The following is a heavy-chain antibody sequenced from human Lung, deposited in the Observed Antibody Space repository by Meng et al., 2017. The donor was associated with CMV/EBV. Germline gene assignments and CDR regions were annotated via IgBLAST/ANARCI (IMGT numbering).Heavy chain of an antibody. J-gene: IGHJ6*02. CDR3: ARTYYDFWNEYGGMDV. D-gene: IGHD3-3*01. Sequence: ASVKVSCKASGYTFTSYYMHWVRQAPGQGLEWMGIINPSGGSTSYAQKFQGRVTMTRDTSTSTVYMELSSLRPDDTAVYYCARTYYDFWNEYGGMDVWGQGTTVTVSS. CDR2: INPSGGST. V-gene: IGHV1-46*01. CDR1: GYTFTSYY.